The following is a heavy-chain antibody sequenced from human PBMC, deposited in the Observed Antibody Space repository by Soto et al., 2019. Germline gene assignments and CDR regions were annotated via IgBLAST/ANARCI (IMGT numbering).Heavy chain of an antibody. CDR3: AKAGYCSGGSCYFHNFDY. CDR1: GFTLSSYA. J-gene: IGHJ4*02. V-gene: IGHV3-23*01. Sequence: GGSLRLSXAASGFTLSSYAMSWVRQAPGKGLEWVSAISGSGGSTYYADSVKGRFTISRDNSKNTLYLQMNSLRAEDTAVYYCAKAGYCSGGSCYFHNFDYWGQGTLVTVSS. D-gene: IGHD2-15*01. CDR2: ISGSGGST.